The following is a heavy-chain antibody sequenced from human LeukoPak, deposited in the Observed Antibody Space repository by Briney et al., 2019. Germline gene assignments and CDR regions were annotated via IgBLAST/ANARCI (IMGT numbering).Heavy chain of an antibody. J-gene: IGHJ5*02. CDR1: GGSFSGYY. CDR2: INHSGST. CDR3: ARLTRHYGFWSGYHTTTINWFDP. V-gene: IGHV4-34*01. D-gene: IGHD3-3*01. Sequence: SETLSLTCAVYGGSFSGYYWSWIRQPPGKGLEWIGEINHSGSTNYNPSLKSRVTISVDTSKNQFSLKLSSVTAADTAVYYCARLTRHYGFWSGYHTTTINWFDPWGQGTLVTVSS.